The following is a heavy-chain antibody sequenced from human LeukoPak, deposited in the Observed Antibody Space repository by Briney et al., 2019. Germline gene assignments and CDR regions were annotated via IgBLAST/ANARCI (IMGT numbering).Heavy chain of an antibody. CDR1: GFTFSNYW. J-gene: IGHJ4*02. CDR2: INQDGSEK. V-gene: IGHV3-7*01. D-gene: IGHD5-18*01. CDR3: AREVYSGRYYFDY. Sequence: GGSLRLSCAASGFTFSNYWMSWVRQAPGKGLEWVAHINQDGSEKYYVDSVKGRFTISRDNAKNSLYLQMNSLRAEDTAVYYCAREVYSGRYYFDYWGQGTLVTVSS.